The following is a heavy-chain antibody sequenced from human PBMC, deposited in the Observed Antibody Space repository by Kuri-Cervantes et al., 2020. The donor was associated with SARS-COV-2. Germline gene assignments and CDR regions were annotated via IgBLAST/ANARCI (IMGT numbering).Heavy chain of an antibody. D-gene: IGHD5-18*01. Sequence: SETLSLTCTVSGGSINNYYWSWIRQPPGKGLEWIGYIYDSANTNYNTSLRSRVTMSVDTSKNQVSLKLTSVTAADTAVYICARVGVRSYGVLDYWGQGTLVTVSS. V-gene: IGHV4-59*01. CDR3: ARVGVRSYGVLDY. CDR2: IYDSANT. CDR1: GGSINNYY. J-gene: IGHJ4*02.